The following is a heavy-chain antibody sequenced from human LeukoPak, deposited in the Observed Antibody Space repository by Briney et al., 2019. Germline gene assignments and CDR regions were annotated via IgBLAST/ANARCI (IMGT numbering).Heavy chain of an antibody. CDR2: INYSGTT. CDR3: ARHQYCTNDVCTAGGWFDP. CDR1: GGSISSSTYY. Sequence: SETLSLTCTVSGGSISSSTYYWGWIRQPPGKGLEWIGSINYSGTTYYNPSLQSRVTISVDTSKKQFSLKLSSVTAADTAVYYCARHQYCTNDVCTAGGWFDPWGQGTLVIVSS. J-gene: IGHJ5*02. V-gene: IGHV4-39*01. D-gene: IGHD2-8*01.